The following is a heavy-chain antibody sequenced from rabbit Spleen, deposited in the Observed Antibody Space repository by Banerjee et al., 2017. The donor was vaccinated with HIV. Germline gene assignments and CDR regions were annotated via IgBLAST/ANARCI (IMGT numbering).Heavy chain of an antibody. CDR3: ARGSAAMTMVITGYYLNL. CDR2: IYPDGSGST. V-gene: IGHV1S45*01. J-gene: IGHJ4*01. Sequence: QEQLVESGGGLVKPGASLTLICTASGFSFSTGYYICWVRQAPGKGPEWIGCIYPDGSGSTAYASWAKGRFTISKTSSTTVTLQMTSLTAADTATYFCARGSAAMTMVITGYYLNLWGQGTLVTVS. CDR1: GFSFSTGYY. D-gene: IGHD2-1*01.